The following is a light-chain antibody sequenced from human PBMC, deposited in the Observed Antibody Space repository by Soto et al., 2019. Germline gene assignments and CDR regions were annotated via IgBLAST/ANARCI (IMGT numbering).Light chain of an antibody. V-gene: IGKV1-5*03. CDR3: QHYKESST. CDR2: EAS. J-gene: IGKJ1*01. CDR1: QSISSW. Sequence: DIQRTQSPSTLSASVGDRVTITCRASQSISSWLAWYQQKPGKAPKLLIYEASSSEIGVPPRFSGSGFGTEFTLSISSLQPDDFATYYCQHYKESSTFGQGTRLEIK.